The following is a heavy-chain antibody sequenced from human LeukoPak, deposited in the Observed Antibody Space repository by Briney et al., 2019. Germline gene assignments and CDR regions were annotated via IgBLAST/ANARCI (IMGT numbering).Heavy chain of an antibody. V-gene: IGHV3-30*01. CDR1: GVAFGSYA. CDR2: ISYDGSNK. D-gene: IGHD3-22*01. Sequence: PGGSLRLSCVASGVAFGSYAMHWVRQAPGKGLEWVAVISYDGSNKYYADSVKGRFTISRDNSKNTLYLQMNSLRAEATAVYYCARGANYYDSSAVFYWGQGTLVTVSS. J-gene: IGHJ4*02. CDR3: ARGANYYDSSAVFY.